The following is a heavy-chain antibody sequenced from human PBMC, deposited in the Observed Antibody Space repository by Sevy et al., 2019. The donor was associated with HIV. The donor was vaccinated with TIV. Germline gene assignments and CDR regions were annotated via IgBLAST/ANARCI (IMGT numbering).Heavy chain of an antibody. CDR2: ISSVSTII. J-gene: IGHJ6*02. V-gene: IGHV3-21*01. CDR3: ARVVGYVSGNYYKYYYELDV. D-gene: IGHD3-10*01. Sequence: GGSLRLSCTASGFSFNSYDMNWVRQAPGKGLEWVASISSVSTIIYYGDSVKGRFSISSDNAKKSLYLQMNTLRVEDTAVYYCARVVGYVSGNYYKYYYELDVWGQGTVVTVSS. CDR1: GFSFNSYD.